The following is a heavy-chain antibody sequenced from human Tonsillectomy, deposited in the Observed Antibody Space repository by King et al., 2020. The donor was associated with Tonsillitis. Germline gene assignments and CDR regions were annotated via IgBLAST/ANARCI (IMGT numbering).Heavy chain of an antibody. CDR1: GGSISDTSYH. CDR3: ARDPGYSRGFDP. D-gene: IGHD3-22*01. V-gene: IGHV4-39*02. J-gene: IGHJ5*02. CDR2: IYYNGKT. Sequence: QLQESGPGLVKPSETLSLTSIVSGGSISDTSYHLGWLPQPPVKGLEWMGSIYYNGKTYYNLSFKSRVTILVDTSKNQFSLKLSTVTAADTAVYYCARDPGYSRGFDPWGQGTLVTVSS.